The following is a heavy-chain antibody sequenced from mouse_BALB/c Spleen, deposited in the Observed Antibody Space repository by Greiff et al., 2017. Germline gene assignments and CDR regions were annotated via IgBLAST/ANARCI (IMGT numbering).Heavy chain of an antibody. Sequence: EVKLMESGAELVRPGALVKLSCKASGFNIKDYYMHWVKQRPEQGLEWIGWIDPENGNTIYDPKFQGKASITADTSSNTAYLQLSSLTSEDTAVYYCARGGTNPLDYWGQGTTLTVSS. CDR2: IDPENGNT. J-gene: IGHJ2*01. CDR3: ARGGTNPLDY. CDR1: GFNIKDYY. D-gene: IGHD2-14*01. V-gene: IGHV14-1*02.